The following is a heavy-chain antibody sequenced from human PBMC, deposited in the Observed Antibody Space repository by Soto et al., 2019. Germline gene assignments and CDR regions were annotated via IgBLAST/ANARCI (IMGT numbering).Heavy chain of an antibody. Sequence: QITLNESGPTVVRPTETLTLTCRFSGFSLTTSGVGVGWIRQSPGKAPEWLALIYWDDAKRYSPSLKSRLTITNDTSKTQVVLTVSDLDPTDTATYYCAHRVLRTVFGLVTTTAIYFDFWGQGTPVAVSS. V-gene: IGHV2-5*02. D-gene: IGHD3-3*01. CDR1: GFSLTTSGVG. CDR2: IYWDDAK. J-gene: IGHJ4*02. CDR3: AHRVLRTVFGLVTTTAIYFDF.